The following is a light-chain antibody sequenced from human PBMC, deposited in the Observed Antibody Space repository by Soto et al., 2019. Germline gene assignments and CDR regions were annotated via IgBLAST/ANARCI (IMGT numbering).Light chain of an antibody. CDR3: AAWDDSLNGVV. V-gene: IGLV1-44*01. CDR1: SSNIGRNA. J-gene: IGLJ2*01. Sequence: QSVLTQPPSASGTPGQRVTISCSGSSSNIGRNAVTWYQQLPGTAPRVHIYRNNQRPSGVPDRFSGSKSGPSASLAISGLQSEDEADYYCAAWDDSLNGVVFGGGTKLTVL. CDR2: RNN.